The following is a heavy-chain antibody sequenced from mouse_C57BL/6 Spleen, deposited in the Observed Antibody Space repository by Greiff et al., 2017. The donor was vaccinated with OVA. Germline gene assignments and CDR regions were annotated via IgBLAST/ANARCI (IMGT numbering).Heavy chain of an antibody. CDR3: ARGDGYCDY. V-gene: IGHV5-6*01. Sequence: EVQVVESGGDLVKPGGSLKLSCAASGFTFSSYGMSWVRQTPDKRLEWVATISSGGSYTYYPDSVKGRFTISRDNAKNTLYLQMSSLKSEDTARYYCARGDGYCDYWGQGTTLTVSS. CDR1: GFTFSSYG. J-gene: IGHJ2*01. D-gene: IGHD2-3*01. CDR2: ISSGGSYT.